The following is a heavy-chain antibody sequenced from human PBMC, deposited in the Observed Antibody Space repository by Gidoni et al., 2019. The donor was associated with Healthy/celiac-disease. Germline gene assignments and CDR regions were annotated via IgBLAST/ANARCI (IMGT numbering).Heavy chain of an antibody. CDR1: GFTFSSYW. CDR2: IKQDGSEK. Sequence: EVQLVESGGGLVQPGGSLRLSCAASGFTFSSYWMSWVRQGPGKGLEWVANIKQDGSEKYYVDSGKGRFTISRDNAKNSLYLQMNSLRAEDTAVYYCARVGRYFDHKDYWGQGTLVTVSA. CDR3: ARVGRYFDHKDY. V-gene: IGHV3-7*03. J-gene: IGHJ4*02. D-gene: IGHD3-9*01.